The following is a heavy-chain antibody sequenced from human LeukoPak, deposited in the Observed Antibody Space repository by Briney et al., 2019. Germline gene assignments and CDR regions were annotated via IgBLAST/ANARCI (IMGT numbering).Heavy chain of an antibody. CDR2: IKQDGSEK. J-gene: IGHJ6*02. CDR3: ARARGVGATKKYYGMDV. D-gene: IGHD1-26*01. V-gene: IGHV3-7*01. CDR1: GFTFSSYW. Sequence: GGSLRLSCAASGFTFSSYWMSWVRQAPGKGLEWVADIKQDGSEKYYVDSVKGRFTISRDNAKNSLYLQMNSLRAEDTAVYYCARARGVGATKKYYGMDVWGQGTTVTVSS.